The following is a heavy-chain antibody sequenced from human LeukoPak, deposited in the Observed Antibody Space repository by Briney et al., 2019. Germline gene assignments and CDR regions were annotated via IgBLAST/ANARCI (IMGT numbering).Heavy chain of an antibody. CDR1: GYTFTGYY. CDR2: TNPNSGGT. Sequence: ASVKVSCKPSGYTFTGYYMHWVRQAPGQGLEWMGWTNPNSGGTDYAQKFQGRVTMTRDTSISTAYMELGRLTSDDTAVYYCSTDGYYYCTVTYPNYWGQGTLVTISS. D-gene: IGHD3-10*01. J-gene: IGHJ4*02. CDR3: STDGYYYCTVTYPNY. V-gene: IGHV1-2*02.